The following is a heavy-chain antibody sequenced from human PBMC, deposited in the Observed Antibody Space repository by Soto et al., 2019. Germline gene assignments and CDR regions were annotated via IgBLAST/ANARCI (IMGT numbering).Heavy chain of an antibody. V-gene: IGHV3-23*01. D-gene: IGHD6-13*01. CDR1: GFTFSSYA. J-gene: IGHJ4*02. CDR2: ISGSGGST. CDR3: AKVYGSSWYGAFDY. Sequence: SGGSLRLSCAASGFTFSSYAMSWVRQAPGKGLEWVSAISGSGGSTYYADSVKGRFTISRDNSKNTLYLQMNSLRAEDTAVYYCAKVYGSSWYGAFDYWGQGTLVTVSS.